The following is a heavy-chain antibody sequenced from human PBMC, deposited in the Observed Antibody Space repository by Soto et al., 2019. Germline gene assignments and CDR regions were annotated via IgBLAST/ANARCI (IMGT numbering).Heavy chain of an antibody. V-gene: IGHV4-34*01. CDR1: GGSFSGYY. D-gene: IGHD3-22*01. CDR2: INHSGST. J-gene: IGHJ4*02. CDR3: ARGASGYYDSRGYYSPYYFDY. Sequence: QVQLQQWGAGLLKPSETLSLTCAVYGGSFSGYYWSWIRQPPGKELEWIGEINHSGSTNYNPSLKSRVTISVDPSKNQFSMKLSSVTAADTAVYYCARGASGYYDSRGYYSPYYFDYWGQGTLVTVSS.